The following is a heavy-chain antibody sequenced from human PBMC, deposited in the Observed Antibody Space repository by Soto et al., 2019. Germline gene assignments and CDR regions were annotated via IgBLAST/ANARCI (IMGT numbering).Heavy chain of an antibody. CDR3: ARGSRAWGGVTYYFDY. CDR1: GFTFSSYW. V-gene: IGHV3-7*03. D-gene: IGHD3-16*01. J-gene: IGHJ4*02. CDR2: IKQDGSEK. Sequence: EVQLVESGGGLVQPGGSLRLSCAASGFTFSSYWMSWVRQAPGKGLEWVANIKQDGSEKYYVDSVKGRFTVSRDNAKNPLSLQMTSLRAEDTAVYYCARGSRAWGGVTYYFDYWGQGTLVTVSS.